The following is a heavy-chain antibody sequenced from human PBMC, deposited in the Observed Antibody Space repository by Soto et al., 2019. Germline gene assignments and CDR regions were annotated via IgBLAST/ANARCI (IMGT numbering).Heavy chain of an antibody. V-gene: IGHV4-28*01. CDR3: VSGVAARAEYFDF. J-gene: IGHJ4*02. CDR1: GYSISSNNW. D-gene: IGHD6-6*01. CDR2: IHYSGST. Sequence: QVQLQESGPGLVKPSDTLSLTCAVSGYSISSNNWWGWIRQPPGKGLEWIGHIHYSGSTYHNPSLKSPVTMSVDTSKNQFSLKLTSVTAVDTAVYFCVSGVAARAEYFDFWGQGTLVTVSS.